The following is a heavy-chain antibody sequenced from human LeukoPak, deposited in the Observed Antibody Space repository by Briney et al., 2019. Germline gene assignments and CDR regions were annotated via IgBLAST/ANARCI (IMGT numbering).Heavy chain of an antibody. CDR2: INHSGST. CDR3: ARSGYSYGLFV. V-gene: IGHV4-39*07. Sequence: SQTLSLTCTVSGGSISSSSYYWRWIRQPPGKGLEWIGEINHSGSTNYNPSLKSRVTISVDTSKNQFSLKLSSVTAADTAVYYCARSGYSYGLFVWGQGTLVTVSS. D-gene: IGHD5-18*01. CDR1: GGSISSSSYY. J-gene: IGHJ4*02.